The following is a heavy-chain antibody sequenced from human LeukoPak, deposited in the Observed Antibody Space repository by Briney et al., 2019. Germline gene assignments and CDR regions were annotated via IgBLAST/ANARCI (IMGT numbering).Heavy chain of an antibody. J-gene: IGHJ4*02. CDR2: IYYSGST. CDR3: ARPPATSLLSAAD. D-gene: IGHD2/OR15-2a*01. V-gene: IGHV4-59*08. CDR1: GGFIKSYY. Sequence: SETLSLTCTSSGGFIKSYYWSWSRQPPGKGLEWIGYIYYSGSTNYNPSLKSRVTISVDTSKNQFSLKLSSVTAADTAVYYCARPPATSLLSAADGGQGSLVTVSS.